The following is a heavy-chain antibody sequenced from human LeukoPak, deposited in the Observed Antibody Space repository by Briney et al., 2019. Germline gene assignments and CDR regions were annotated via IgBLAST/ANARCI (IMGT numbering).Heavy chain of an antibody. D-gene: IGHD3-10*01. CDR3: ARHPSHYGSGSHSDWFDL. CDR1: GYRFTSYW. V-gene: IGHV5-51*01. Sequence: GESLKISFKGFGYRFTSYWIGWVRPLPGKGLEWTGIIYPGDSDTRYSPSFQGHVTISADKSIGTAYLQWSSLKASDTAMYYCARHPSHYGSGSHSDWFDLWGQGTLVTVSS. J-gene: IGHJ5*02. CDR2: IYPGDSDT.